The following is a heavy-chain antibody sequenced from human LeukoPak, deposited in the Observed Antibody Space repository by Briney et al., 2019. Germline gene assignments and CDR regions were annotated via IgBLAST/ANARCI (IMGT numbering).Heavy chain of an antibody. D-gene: IGHD3-10*01. CDR2: IYSDDST. V-gene: IGHV3-66*01. CDR3: AGYGSGTYYNVY. CDR1: GFTVSNNY. Sequence: GGSLRLSCEASGFTVSNNYMSWVRQAPGKGLEWVSPIYSDDSTYYPDSVKGRFTISRDNSKNTLYLQMNSLRAEDTAVYYCAGYGSGTYYNVYWGQGTLVTVSS. J-gene: IGHJ4*02.